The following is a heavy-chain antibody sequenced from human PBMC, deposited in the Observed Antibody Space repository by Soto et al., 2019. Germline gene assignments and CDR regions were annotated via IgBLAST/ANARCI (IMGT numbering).Heavy chain of an antibody. V-gene: IGHV3-7*01. CDR1: GFTFSNYW. CDR2: IKEDGSEK. J-gene: IGHJ4*02. CDR3: TRGHPSIYNY. Sequence: EVQLVESGGGLVQPGGSLRLSSAASGFTFSNYWMSWVRQAPGKGLEWVANIKEDGSEKYYVDSVKGRFTISRDNAKNSLYLQMSSLRPEDTAVYYCTRGHPSIYNYWGQGTLVTVSS. D-gene: IGHD4-4*01.